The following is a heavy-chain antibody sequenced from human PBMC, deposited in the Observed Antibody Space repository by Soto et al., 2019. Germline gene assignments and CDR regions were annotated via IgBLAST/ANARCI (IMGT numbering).Heavy chain of an antibody. Sequence: QVQLVESGGGVVQPGRSLRLSCAASGFTFSRYAMHWVRQAPGKGLEWVAVISYDGRNQYYADSVTGRFTITRDNSKSTPYRQMNSLRDEDTAVYYWARSLAAAGTLLLRNYYYYGMEVWGLGTTVTVSS. CDR3: ARSLAAAGTLLLRNYYYYGMEV. CDR1: GFTFSRYA. CDR2: ISYDGRNQ. V-gene: IGHV3-30-3*01. J-gene: IGHJ6*02. D-gene: IGHD6-13*01.